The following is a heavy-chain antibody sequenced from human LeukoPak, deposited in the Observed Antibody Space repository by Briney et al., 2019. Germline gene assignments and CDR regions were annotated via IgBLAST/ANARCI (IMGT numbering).Heavy chain of an antibody. CDR3: ARGDGYNLSFDY. CDR1: GFTVSSNY. D-gene: IGHD5-24*01. Sequence: GGSLRLSCAASGFTVSSNYMSWVRQAPGKGLEWVSVIYSGGSTCYADSVKGRFTISRDNSKNTLYLQMNSLRAEDTAVYYCARGDGYNLSFDYWGQGTLVTVSS. J-gene: IGHJ4*02. CDR2: IYSGGST. V-gene: IGHV3-53*01.